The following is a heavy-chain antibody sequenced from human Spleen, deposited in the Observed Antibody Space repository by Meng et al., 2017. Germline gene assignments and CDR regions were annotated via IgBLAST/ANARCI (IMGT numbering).Heavy chain of an antibody. V-gene: IGHV4-34*01. CDR2: INHSGST. CDR1: GGSFSGYY. CDR3: ARPSRYNWFDP. J-gene: IGHJ5*02. Sequence: QVQLQPWGAGLLKPSDTPSLTCAVYGGSFSGYYWNWIRQPPGKGLEWIGEINHSGSTNYNPSLKSRVTISVDTSKNQFSLKLSSVTAADTAVYYCARPSRYNWFDPWGQGTLVTVSS. D-gene: IGHD6-6*01.